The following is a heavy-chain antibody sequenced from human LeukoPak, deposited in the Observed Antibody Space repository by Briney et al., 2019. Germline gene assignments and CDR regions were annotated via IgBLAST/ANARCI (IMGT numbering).Heavy chain of an antibody. CDR3: ARSLGRTGNSYGPYYYYYMDV. CDR1: GYTFIGYY. Sequence: HGASVKVSCKASGYTFIGYYMHWVRQAPGQGLEWMGWINPSSGGTNYAQKFQGRVTMTRDTSISTAYMELSRLRSDDTAVYYCARSLGRTGNSYGPYYYYYMDVWGKGTTVTVSS. D-gene: IGHD5-18*01. J-gene: IGHJ6*03. CDR2: INPSSGGT. V-gene: IGHV1-2*02.